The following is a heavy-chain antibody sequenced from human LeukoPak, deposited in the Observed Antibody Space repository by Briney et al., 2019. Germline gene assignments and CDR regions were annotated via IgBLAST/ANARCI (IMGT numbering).Heavy chain of an antibody. D-gene: IGHD2-2*01. Sequence: SETLSLTCTVSGGSISSYYWSWIRQPAGKGLEWIGRIYTSGSTNYNPSLKSRVTMSVDTSKNQFSLKLSSVTAADTAVYYCARAPAAIFDLRTGYYYYYGMDVWGQGTTVTVSS. CDR1: GGSISSYY. V-gene: IGHV4-4*07. CDR3: ARAPAAIFDLRTGYYYYYGMDV. CDR2: IYTSGST. J-gene: IGHJ6*02.